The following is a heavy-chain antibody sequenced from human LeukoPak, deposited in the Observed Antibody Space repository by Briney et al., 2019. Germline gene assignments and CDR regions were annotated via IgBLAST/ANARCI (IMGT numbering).Heavy chain of an antibody. Sequence: GGSLRLSCAASGFTVSSNYMSWVRQAPGKGLEWVSVIYSGGSTYYADSVEGRFTISRDNSKNTLYLQMNSLRAEDTAVYYCAKTTGFYPPEWFDPWGQGTLVTVSS. D-gene: IGHD1-1*01. J-gene: IGHJ5*02. CDR1: GFTVSSNY. CDR2: IYSGGST. V-gene: IGHV3-53*01. CDR3: AKTTGFYPPEWFDP.